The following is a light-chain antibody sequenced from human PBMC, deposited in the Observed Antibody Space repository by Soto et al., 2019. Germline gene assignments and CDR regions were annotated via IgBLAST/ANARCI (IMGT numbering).Light chain of an antibody. CDR2: AAS. V-gene: IGKV1-39*01. CDR1: QSISSY. Sequence: DIQKNKSPSSLSAPVGDRVTITCRASQSISSYLNWYQQKPGKAPKLLIYAASSLQSGVPSRFSGSGSGTDFTLTISSLQPEDFATYYCQQSYSTPLTFGGGTKVDIK. J-gene: IGKJ4*01. CDR3: QQSYSTPLT.